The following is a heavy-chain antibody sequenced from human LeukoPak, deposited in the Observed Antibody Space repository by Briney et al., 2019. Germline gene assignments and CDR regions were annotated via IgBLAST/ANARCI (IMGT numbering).Heavy chain of an antibody. CDR1: GFTFSSYA. CDR3: ARVATPYYYYYYYMDV. J-gene: IGHJ6*03. Sequence: PGGSLRLSCAASGFTFSSYAMHWVRQAPGKGLEWVAVISYDGSNKYYADSVKGRFTISRDNAKNSLYLQMNSLRAEDTAVYYCARVATPYYYYYYYMDVWGKGTTVTISS. CDR2: ISYDGSNK. V-gene: IGHV3-30*04. D-gene: IGHD5-12*01.